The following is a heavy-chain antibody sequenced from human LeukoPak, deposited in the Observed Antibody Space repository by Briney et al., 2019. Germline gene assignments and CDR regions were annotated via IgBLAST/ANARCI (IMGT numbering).Heavy chain of an antibody. CDR2: IIPIFGTA. J-gene: IGHJ5*02. Sequence: SVKVSCKASGYTFTSYDINWVRQAPGQGLEWMGGIIPIFGTANYAQKFQGRVTITADESTSTAYMELSSLRAEDTAVYYCARDGALGYCSGGSCPPRWFDPWGQGTLVTVSS. CDR3: ARDGALGYCSGGSCPPRWFDP. CDR1: GYTFTSYD. D-gene: IGHD2-15*01. V-gene: IGHV1-69*13.